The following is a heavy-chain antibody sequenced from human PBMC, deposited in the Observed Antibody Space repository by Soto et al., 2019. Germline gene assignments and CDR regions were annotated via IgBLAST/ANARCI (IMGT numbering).Heavy chain of an antibody. V-gene: IGHV1-69*01. CDR2: IIPIFGTA. Sequence: QVQLVQSGAEVKKPGSSVTVSCKASGGTFSSYAISWVRQAPGQGLEWMGGIIPIFGTANYAQKFQGRVTITADESTSTAYMELSSLRSEDTAVYYCARGSVARVSSSWYSVDYWGQGTLVTVSS. J-gene: IGHJ4*02. CDR3: ARGSVARVSSSWYSVDY. D-gene: IGHD6-13*01. CDR1: GGTFSSYA.